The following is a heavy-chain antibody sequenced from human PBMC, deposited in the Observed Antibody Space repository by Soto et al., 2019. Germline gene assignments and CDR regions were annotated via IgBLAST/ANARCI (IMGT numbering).Heavy chain of an antibody. CDR1: GFTFSSYW. J-gene: IGHJ3*02. CDR2: INSDGNST. D-gene: IGHD3-9*01. V-gene: IGHV3-74*01. Sequence: PGGSLRLSCAASGFTFSSYWMHWVRQAPGKGLVWVSRINSDGNSTSYAETVKGRFTISRDNAKNTLYLQMNSLRAEETAVYYCARVTPYDILTGYRPLDAFDIWGQGTMVTVSS. CDR3: ARVTPYDILTGYRPLDAFDI.